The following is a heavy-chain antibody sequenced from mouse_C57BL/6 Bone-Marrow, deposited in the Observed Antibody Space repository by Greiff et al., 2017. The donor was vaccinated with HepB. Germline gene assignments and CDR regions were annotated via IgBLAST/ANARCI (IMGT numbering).Heavy chain of an antibody. J-gene: IGHJ2*01. CDR3: ARGFITTAVAPFY. D-gene: IGHD1-1*01. Sequence: VHVKQSGPELVKPGASVKISCKASGYSFTDYNMNWVKQSNGKSLEWIGVINPNYGTTSYNQKFKGKATLTVDQSSSTAYMQLNSLTSEDSAVYYCARGFITTAVAPFYWGQGTTLTVSS. CDR2: INPNYGTT. CDR1: GYSFTDYN. V-gene: IGHV1-39*01.